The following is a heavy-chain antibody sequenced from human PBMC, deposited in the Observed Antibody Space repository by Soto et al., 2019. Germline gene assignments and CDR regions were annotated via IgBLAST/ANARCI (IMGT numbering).Heavy chain of an antibody. J-gene: IGHJ4*02. CDR1: GYTFTSYG. D-gene: IGHD6-13*01. V-gene: IGHV1-18*01. CDR2: ISAYNGNT. CDR3: ARAGGPLVHPSEDRSYFDY. Sequence: GASVKVSCKASGYTFTSYGISWVRQAPGQGLEWMGWISAYNGNTNYAQKLQGRVTMTTDTSTSTAYMELRSLRSDDTAVYYCARAGGPLVHPSEDRSYFDYCGQGTLVTVSS.